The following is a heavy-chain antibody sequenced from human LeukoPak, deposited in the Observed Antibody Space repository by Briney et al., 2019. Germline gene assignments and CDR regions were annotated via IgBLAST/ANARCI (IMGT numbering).Heavy chain of an antibody. CDR3: AKDESINYYDSSGYPDALDI. V-gene: IGHV3-23*01. J-gene: IGHJ3*02. Sequence: PGGSLRLSCAASGFTFSSYAMSWVRQAPGKGLEWVSAISGSGGSTYYADSVKGRFTISRDNSKNTLYLQMNSLRAEDTAVYYCAKDESINYYDSSGYPDALDIWGQGTMVTVSS. CDR2: ISGSGGST. CDR1: GFTFSSYA. D-gene: IGHD3-22*01.